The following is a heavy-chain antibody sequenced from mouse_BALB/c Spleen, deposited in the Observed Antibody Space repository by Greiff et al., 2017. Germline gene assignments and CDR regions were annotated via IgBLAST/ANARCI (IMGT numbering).Heavy chain of an antibody. CDR1: GYSFTSYY. CDR3: ARGGDYDRVFAY. Sequence: VQLQQSGPELMKPGASVKISCKASGYSFTSYYMHWVKQSHGKSLEWIGYIDPFNGGTSYNQKFKGKATLTVDKSSSTAYMHLSSLTSEDSAVYYWARGGDYDRVFAYWGQGTLVTVSA. V-gene: IGHV1S135*01. J-gene: IGHJ3*01. CDR2: IDPFNGGT. D-gene: IGHD2-4*01.